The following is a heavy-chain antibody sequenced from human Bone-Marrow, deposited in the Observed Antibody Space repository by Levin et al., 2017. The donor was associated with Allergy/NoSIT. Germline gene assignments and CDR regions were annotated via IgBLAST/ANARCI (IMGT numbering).Heavy chain of an antibody. CDR3: ATSGQGSLSADY. CDR2: FDPEDGET. Sequence: ASVKVSCKVSGYTLTELSMHWVRQAPGKGLEWMGGFDPEDGETIYAQKFQGRVTMTEDTSTDTAYMELSSLRSEDTAVYYCATSGQGSLSADYWGQGTLVTVSS. J-gene: IGHJ4*02. V-gene: IGHV1-24*01. CDR1: GYTLTELS.